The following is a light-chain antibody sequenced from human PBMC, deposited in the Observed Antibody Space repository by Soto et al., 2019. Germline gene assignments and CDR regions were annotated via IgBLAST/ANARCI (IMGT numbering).Light chain of an antibody. Sequence: EIVLTQSPGTLSLSPGERATLSSRASQSVRSSYLAWFQQKPGQAPWLLIYGASSRATGIPDRFSGSESGTDFTLTISRLEPEDFALYYCQQYGSTPKTFGQGTKLEIK. CDR1: QSVRSSY. V-gene: IGKV3-20*01. CDR3: QQYGSTPKT. CDR2: GAS. J-gene: IGKJ2*01.